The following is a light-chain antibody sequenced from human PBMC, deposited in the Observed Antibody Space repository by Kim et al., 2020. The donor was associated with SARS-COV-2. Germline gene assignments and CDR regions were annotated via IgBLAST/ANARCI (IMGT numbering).Light chain of an antibody. CDR1: SGYSNYK. Sequence: QLVLTQPPSASASLGASVTLTCTLSSGYSNYKVDWYQQRPGKGPRFVMRVGTGGIVGSKGDGIPDRFSVLGSGLNRYLTIKNIQEEDESDYHCGADHGSGSNFDVFGSGTQLTVL. CDR3: GADHGSGSNFDV. V-gene: IGLV9-49*01. J-gene: IGLJ6*01. CDR2: VGTGGIVG.